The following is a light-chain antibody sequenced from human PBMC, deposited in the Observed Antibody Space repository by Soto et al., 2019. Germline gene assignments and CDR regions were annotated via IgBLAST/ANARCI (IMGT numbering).Light chain of an antibody. Sequence: QSVLPQPPSASGTPGQRVTISCSGSSSNIGSNTVNWYQQLPGTAPKLLIYSNNQRPSVVPDRCSGSKSGPSASLAISGLQSEDEAEYYCAAWDDSLNGWVFGGGTKLTV. J-gene: IGLJ3*02. CDR2: SNN. CDR1: SSNIGSNT. V-gene: IGLV1-44*01. CDR3: AAWDDSLNGWV.